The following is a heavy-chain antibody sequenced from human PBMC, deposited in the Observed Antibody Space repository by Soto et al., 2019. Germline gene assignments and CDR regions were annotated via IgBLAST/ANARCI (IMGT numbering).Heavy chain of an antibody. D-gene: IGHD2-8*01. J-gene: IGHJ6*03. CDR2: ISAYNGNT. CDR3: ARWGDYCTNGVCYGYMDV. Sequence: ASVKVSCKASGYAFMSYGISWVRQAPGQGLEWMGRISAYNGNTKYAQKLHDRVTMTIDTSTSTAYMELRSLRSDDTAVYYCARWGDYCTNGVCYGYMDVWDKGTTVTVSS. CDR1: GYAFMSYG. V-gene: IGHV1-18*01.